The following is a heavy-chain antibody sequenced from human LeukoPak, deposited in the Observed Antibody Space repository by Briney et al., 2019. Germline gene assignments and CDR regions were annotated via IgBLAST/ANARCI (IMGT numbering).Heavy chain of an antibody. J-gene: IGHJ6*03. CDR3: ARERDSGYDRYYYYYYMDV. D-gene: IGHD5-12*01. V-gene: IGHV4-4*07. CDR1: GGSFSSYY. Sequence: SETLSLTCAVYGGSFSSYYWSWIRQPAGKGLEWIGHVYSSGSANYNPSLRSRVTVSVDTSKNQFSLNLTSVTAADTAVYYCARERDSGYDRYYYYYYMDVWGKGTTVTVSS. CDR2: VYSSGSA.